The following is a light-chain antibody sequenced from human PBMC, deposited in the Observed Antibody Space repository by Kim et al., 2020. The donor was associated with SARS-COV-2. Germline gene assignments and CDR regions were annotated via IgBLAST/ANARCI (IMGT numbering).Light chain of an antibody. V-gene: IGKV3-11*01. CDR3: QQRSDWPRT. CDR2: DTY. J-gene: IGKJ1*01. CDR1: QSISTY. Sequence: EIVLTQSPATLSLSPGERATLSCRASQSISTYLAWYQHKPGQAPRLLIYDTYNRAPGIPARFSGSGSGTDFTLTISSLEPEDFAIYYCQQRSDWPRTFGQGTKVDIK.